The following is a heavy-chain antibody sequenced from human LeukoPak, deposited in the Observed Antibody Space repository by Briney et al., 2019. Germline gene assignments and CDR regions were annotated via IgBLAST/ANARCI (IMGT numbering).Heavy chain of an antibody. CDR2: ISSTSTYI. CDR3: AKQTGIAVAGTAPNWFDP. J-gene: IGHJ5*02. Sequence: GGSLRLSCAASGFTFSSYSMNWVRQAPGKGLEWVSSISSTSTYIYYADSVKGRFTISRDNSKNTLYLQMNSLRAEDTAVYYCAKQTGIAVAGTAPNWFDPWGQGTLVTVSS. V-gene: IGHV3-21*01. CDR1: GFTFSSYS. D-gene: IGHD6-19*01.